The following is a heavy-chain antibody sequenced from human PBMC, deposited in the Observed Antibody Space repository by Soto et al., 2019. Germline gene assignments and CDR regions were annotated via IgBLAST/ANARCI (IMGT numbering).Heavy chain of an antibody. Sequence: SETLSLTCTVSGASISSSSWSWIRRPPGKGLEWIGYIYHSGSTKYNPSLKSRVTISVDTSKNQFSVKLSSVTAADTAVYYCARVWGLDYIDSWGQGTRVT. CDR1: GASISSSS. D-gene: IGHD7-27*01. J-gene: IGHJ4*02. CDR3: ARVWGLDYIDS. CDR2: IYHSGST. V-gene: IGHV4-59*01.